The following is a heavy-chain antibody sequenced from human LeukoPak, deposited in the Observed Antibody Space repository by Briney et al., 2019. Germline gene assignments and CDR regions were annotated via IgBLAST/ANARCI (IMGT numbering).Heavy chain of an antibody. CDR1: GYTFTSYY. D-gene: IGHD3-22*01. CDR2: INPSGGST. J-gene: IGHJ4*02. V-gene: IGHV1-46*01. CDR3: ARDSNHYYDSSGYYLFDY. Sequence: VASVKVSCTASGYTFTSYYMHWVRQAPGQGLEWMGIINPSGGSTSYAQKFQGRVTMTRDTSTSTVYMELSSLRSEDTAVYYCARDSNHYYDSSGYYLFDYWGQGTLVTVSS.